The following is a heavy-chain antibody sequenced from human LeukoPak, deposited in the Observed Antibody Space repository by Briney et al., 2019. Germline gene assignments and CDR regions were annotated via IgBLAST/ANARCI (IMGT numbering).Heavy chain of an antibody. V-gene: IGHV4-34*01. CDR2: INHSGST. CDR1: GGSFSGYY. CDR3: ARGGGSSSWSNPIDY. J-gene: IGHJ4*02. Sequence: PSETLSLTCAVYGGSFSGYYWSWIRQPPGKGLEWIGEINHSGSTNYNPSLKSRVTISVDTSKNQFSLKLSSVTAADTAVYYCARGGGSSSWSNPIDYWGQGTLVTVSS. D-gene: IGHD6-13*01.